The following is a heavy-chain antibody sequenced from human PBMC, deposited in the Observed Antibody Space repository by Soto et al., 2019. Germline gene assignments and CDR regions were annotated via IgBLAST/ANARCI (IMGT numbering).Heavy chain of an antibody. CDR3: ARSRPYCSGGSCYGVWFDP. J-gene: IGHJ5*02. CDR1: GGSISSGGYY. Sequence: SETLSLTCTVSGGSISSGGYYWSWIRQHPGKGLEWIGYIYYSGSTYYNPSLKSRVTISVDTSKNQFSLKLSSVTAADTAVYYCARSRPYCSGGSCYGVWFDPWGQGTPVTFSS. V-gene: IGHV4-31*03. CDR2: IYYSGST. D-gene: IGHD2-15*01.